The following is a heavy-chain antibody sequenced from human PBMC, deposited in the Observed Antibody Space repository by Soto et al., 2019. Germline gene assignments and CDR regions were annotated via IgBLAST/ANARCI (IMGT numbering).Heavy chain of an antibody. J-gene: IGHJ5*02. CDR2: IASVGGTP. CDR3: ARDRRLGGSRWWLDP. CDR1: GGTFSRYA. Sequence: QLVQSGAEARKPGSSVKVSCMAAGGTFSRYAFSWIRQAPGQGLEWMGGIASVGGTPNYAGQFRDRVTSFADKITNTTYMELTSLRSEDTSVYFCARDRRLGGSRWWLDPWGQGNLVIVSS. V-gene: IGHV1-69*06. D-gene: IGHD1-26*01.